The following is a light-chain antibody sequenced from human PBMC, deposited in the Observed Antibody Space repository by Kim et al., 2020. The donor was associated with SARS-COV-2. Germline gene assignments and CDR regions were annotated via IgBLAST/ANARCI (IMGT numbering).Light chain of an antibody. CDR2: GAS. Sequence: SVSPGERATLACRASQSVSSNLAWYQQRPGQAPRLLIYGASTRATGIPARFSGRWSGTEFTLTISSLQSEDFAVYYCQQYNNWPYTFGQGTKLE. CDR3: QQYNNWPYT. V-gene: IGKV3-15*01. J-gene: IGKJ2*01. CDR1: QSVSSN.